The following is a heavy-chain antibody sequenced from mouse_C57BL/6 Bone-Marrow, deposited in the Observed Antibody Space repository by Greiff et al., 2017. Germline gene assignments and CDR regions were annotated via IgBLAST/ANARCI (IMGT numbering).Heavy chain of an antibody. CDR1: GFTFSSYG. CDR2: ISSGGSYT. J-gene: IGHJ2*01. V-gene: IGHV5-6*01. CDR3: ARTTPVATGNFDY. D-gene: IGHD1-1*01. Sequence: EVHLVESGGDLVKPGGSLKLSCAASGFTFSSYGMSWVRQTPDKRLEWVATISSGGSYTYYPDSVKGRFTISRDNAKNTLYLQMSSLKSEDTAMYYCARTTPVATGNFDYWGQGTTLTVSS.